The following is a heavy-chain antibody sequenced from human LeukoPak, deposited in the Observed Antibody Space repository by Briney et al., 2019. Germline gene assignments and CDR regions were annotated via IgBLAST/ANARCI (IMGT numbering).Heavy chain of an antibody. D-gene: IGHD3/OR15-3a*01. J-gene: IGHJ4*02. CDR2: ISRTNSI. V-gene: IGHV3-48*02. CDR3: ARDHDLGFDY. Sequence: GGSLRLSCAASGFIFNSYAMNWIRQAPGKGLEWVSYISRTNSIYYSDSVRGRFTISRDNAKNSLYLQMNSLRDEDTGVYYCARDHDLGFDYWGQGILVAVSS. CDR1: GFIFNSYA.